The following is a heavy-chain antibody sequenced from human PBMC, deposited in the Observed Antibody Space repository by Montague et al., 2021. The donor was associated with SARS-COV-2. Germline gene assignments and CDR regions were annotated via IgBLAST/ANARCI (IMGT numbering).Heavy chain of an antibody. CDR1: GGSISSSSYY. CDR2: IYYSGST. V-gene: IGHV4-39*01. Sequence: SETLSLTCTVSGGSISSSSYYWGWIRQPPRKGLEWIGSIYYSGSTYYNPSLKSRVTISVDTSKNQFSLKLSSVTAADTAVYYCARQVTGRYLDWILYGMDVWGQGTTVTVSS. D-gene: IGHD3-9*01. J-gene: IGHJ6*02. CDR3: ARQVTGRYLDWILYGMDV.